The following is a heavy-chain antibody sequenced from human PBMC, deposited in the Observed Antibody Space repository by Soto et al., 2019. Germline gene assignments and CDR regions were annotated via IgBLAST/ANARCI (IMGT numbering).Heavy chain of an antibody. CDR1: GASISSYF. Sequence: TVSLTCPVSGASISSYFWSWIRQAPGRGLEWIGYTYHRGGTNYSPSLKSRVAISLDTSENQFSLKVNSVTAADTAVYYCARIGGYHGPLDYWGQGTPVTVSS. V-gene: IGHV4-59*01. CDR3: ARIGGYHGPLDY. CDR2: TYHRGGT. D-gene: IGHD6-25*01. J-gene: IGHJ4*02.